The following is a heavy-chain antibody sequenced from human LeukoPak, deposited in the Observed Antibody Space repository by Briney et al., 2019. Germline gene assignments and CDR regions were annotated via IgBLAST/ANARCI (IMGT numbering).Heavy chain of an antibody. V-gene: IGHV3-21*01. CDR2: ISSSSSYI. CDR3: ARDRVGRAAGTARGVDY. J-gene: IGHJ4*02. Sequence: GGSLRLSCAASGFTFSSYSMNWVRQAPGKGLEWVSSISSSSSYIYYADSVKGRFTISRDNAKNSLYLQMNSLRAEDTAVYYCARDRVGRAAGTARGVDYWGQGTLVTVSS. D-gene: IGHD6-13*01. CDR1: GFTFSSYS.